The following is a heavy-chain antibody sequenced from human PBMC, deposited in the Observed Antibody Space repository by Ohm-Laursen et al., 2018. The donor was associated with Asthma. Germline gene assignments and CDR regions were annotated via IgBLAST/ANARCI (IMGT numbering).Heavy chain of an antibody. CDR3: AKAYSGYGYFDY. CDR2: ISYDGSNK. Sequence: SLRLSCSASGFTFRSYAMHWVRQAPGKGLEWVAVISYDGSNKYYADSVKGRFTISRDNSKNTLYLQMNGLRAEDTAVYYCAKAYSGYGYFDYWGQGTLVTVSS. V-gene: IGHV3-30*04. J-gene: IGHJ4*02. CDR1: GFTFRSYA. D-gene: IGHD5-12*01.